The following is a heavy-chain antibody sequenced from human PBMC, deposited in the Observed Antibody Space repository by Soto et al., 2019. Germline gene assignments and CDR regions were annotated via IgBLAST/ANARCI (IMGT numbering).Heavy chain of an antibody. D-gene: IGHD3-10*01. Sequence: QVQLQESGPGLVKPSETLSLTCTVSGGAITNYYCSWFRQPPGKGLEWIGYINYDGYSAYNLSLKRRVTLSMDASKTRFSLMLESVTATDAAVYYCARSGFGPLHGLVDVWGPGTTVIVSS. J-gene: IGHJ6*02. CDR1: GGAITNYY. CDR3: ARSGFGPLHGLVDV. V-gene: IGHV4-59*08. CDR2: INYDGYS.